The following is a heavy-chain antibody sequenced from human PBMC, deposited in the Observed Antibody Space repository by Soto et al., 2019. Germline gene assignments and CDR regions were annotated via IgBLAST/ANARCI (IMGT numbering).Heavy chain of an antibody. J-gene: IGHJ3*02. CDR1: GFTVSGNY. V-gene: IGHV3-66*01. CDR3: ARGPRHDAFDI. Sequence: EVQLVESGGGLVQPGGSLRLSCAASGFTVSGNYMSWVRQAPGKGLEWVSVIYSGGSTYYADSVVSRFTISRDNSKNTLSLQMNSLRAEDTALYYCARGPRHDAFDIWGQGTMVTVSS. CDR2: IYSGGST.